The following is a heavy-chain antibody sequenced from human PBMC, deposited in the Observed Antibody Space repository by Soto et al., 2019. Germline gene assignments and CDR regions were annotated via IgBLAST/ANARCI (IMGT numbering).Heavy chain of an antibody. J-gene: IGHJ4*02. Sequence: EVQLVESGGGLVQPGGSLTLSCAVSGFTFSSHAMNWVRQAPGKGLEWVAYIHGTRSIIYYADSVKGRFTISRDNAKNSLYLQMDSLRDEHTALYYCARDARNADYDYWGQGTLVTVSS. CDR2: IHGTRSII. V-gene: IGHV3-48*02. CDR3: ARDARNADYDY. CDR1: GFTFSSHA. D-gene: IGHD1-1*01.